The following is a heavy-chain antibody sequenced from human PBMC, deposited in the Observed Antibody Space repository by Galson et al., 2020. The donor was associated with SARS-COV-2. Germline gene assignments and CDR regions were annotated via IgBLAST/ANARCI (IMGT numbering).Heavy chain of an antibody. CDR3: AKPSLHYDFWTGYYDC. J-gene: IGHJ4*02. CDR1: GFTFSNYG. V-gene: IGHV3-30*18. CDR2: ISYDGSNK. Sequence: GGSLRLSCAASGFTFSNYGMHWVRQAPGKGLEWVAVISYDGSNKNYADSVKGRFTISRDNSENTLYLQMNSLRAEDTAVYYCAKPSLHYDFWTGYYDCWGQGTLVTVSS. D-gene: IGHD3-3*01.